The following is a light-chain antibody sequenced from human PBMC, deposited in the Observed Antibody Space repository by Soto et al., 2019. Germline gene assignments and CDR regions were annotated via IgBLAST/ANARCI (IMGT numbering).Light chain of an antibody. J-gene: IGKJ1*01. CDR2: KAS. V-gene: IGKV1-5*03. Sequence: DIQMTQSPSTLSASVGDRVTITCRASQSISSWLAWYQQKPGKAPKLLIYKASSLESGVPSRFSGSGSGTAFTLTISCLQPDDFATYYCQQYNSSPTFGQGTKVEIK. CDR1: QSISSW. CDR3: QQYNSSPT.